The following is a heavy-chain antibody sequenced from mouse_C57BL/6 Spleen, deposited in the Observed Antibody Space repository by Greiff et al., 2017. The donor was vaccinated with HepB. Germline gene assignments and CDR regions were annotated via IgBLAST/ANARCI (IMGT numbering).Heavy chain of an antibody. Sequence: QVQLQQSGAELVRPGTSVKMSCKASGYTFTNYWIGWAKQRPGHGLEWIGDIYPGGGYTNYNEKFKGKATLTADKSSSTAYMQFSSLTSEDSAIYYCARCYYGYDDYAMDYWGQGTSVTVSS. CDR2: IYPGGGYT. J-gene: IGHJ4*01. V-gene: IGHV1-63*01. CDR1: GYTFTNYW. D-gene: IGHD2-2*01. CDR3: ARCYYGYDDYAMDY.